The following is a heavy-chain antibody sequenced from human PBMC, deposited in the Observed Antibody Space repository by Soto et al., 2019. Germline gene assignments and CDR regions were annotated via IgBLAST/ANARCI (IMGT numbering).Heavy chain of an antibody. CDR3: ANDYGDYRNDAFDI. Sequence: PSETLSLTCTVSGGSISSGSYYWDWIRQPPGKGLEWIGTIYYSGSTYYNPSLKSRVTITLDRSKNQFTLRLSSMTAADAAVYYCANDYGDYRNDAFDIWSPGTRVTVSS. J-gene: IGHJ3*02. CDR2: IYYSGST. CDR1: GGSISSGSYY. V-gene: IGHV4-39*06. D-gene: IGHD4-17*01.